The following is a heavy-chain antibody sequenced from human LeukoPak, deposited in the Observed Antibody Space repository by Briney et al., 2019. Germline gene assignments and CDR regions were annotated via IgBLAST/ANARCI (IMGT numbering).Heavy chain of an antibody. CDR2: ISSSGSTI. CDR1: GFTFSSYE. CDR3: AREVAGKVRGVFYYYYYYMDV. V-gene: IGHV3-48*03. J-gene: IGHJ6*03. D-gene: IGHD3-10*01. Sequence: GGSLRLSCAASGFTFSSYEMNWVRQAPGKGLEWVSYISSSGSTIYYADSVKGRFTISRDNAENSLYLQMNSLRAEDTAVYYCAREVAGKVRGVFYYYYYYMDVWGKGTTVTISS.